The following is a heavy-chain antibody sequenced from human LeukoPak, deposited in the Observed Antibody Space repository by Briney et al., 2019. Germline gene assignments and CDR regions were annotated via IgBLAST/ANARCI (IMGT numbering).Heavy chain of an antibody. CDR3: ARVLCSGGSCPADY. CDR1: GYTFTSYG. Sequence: ASVKVSCKASGYTFTSYGISWVRQAPGQGLEWMGWISAYNGNTNYAQKLQGRVTMTTDTSTSTAYMELRSLRSDDTAVYYCARVLCSGGSCPADYWSQGTLVTVSS. CDR2: ISAYNGNT. J-gene: IGHJ4*02. V-gene: IGHV1-18*04. D-gene: IGHD2-15*01.